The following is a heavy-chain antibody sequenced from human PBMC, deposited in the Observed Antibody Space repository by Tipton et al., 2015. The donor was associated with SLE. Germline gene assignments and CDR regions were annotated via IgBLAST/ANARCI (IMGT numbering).Heavy chain of an antibody. CDR3: ARSSGFGSRGDAFDI. Sequence: TLSLTCAVSGGSISSGAYSWNWIRQPPGKGLEWIGFIYHGGSTDYSPSLKSRVTISLDRSKNQFSLKLTSVTAADTAVYYCARSSGFGSRGDAFDIWGQGTMVTVSS. CDR2: IYHGGST. CDR1: GGSISSGAYS. V-gene: IGHV4-30-2*01. D-gene: IGHD3-10*01. J-gene: IGHJ3*02.